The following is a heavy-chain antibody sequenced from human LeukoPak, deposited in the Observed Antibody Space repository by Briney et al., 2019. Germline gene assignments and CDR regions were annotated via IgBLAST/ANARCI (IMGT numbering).Heavy chain of an antibody. CDR2: IYYSGST. D-gene: IGHD3-10*01. J-gene: IGHJ5*02. CDR1: GGSISSSSYY. CDR3: ARMMVRGVIITYSTYWFDP. Sequence: SETLSLTCTVSGGSISSSSYYWGWIRQPPGKGLEWIGSIYYSGSTYYNPSLKSRVTISVDTSKNQFSLKRSSVTAADTAVYYCARMMVRGVIITYSTYWFDPWGQGTLVTVSS. V-gene: IGHV4-39*01.